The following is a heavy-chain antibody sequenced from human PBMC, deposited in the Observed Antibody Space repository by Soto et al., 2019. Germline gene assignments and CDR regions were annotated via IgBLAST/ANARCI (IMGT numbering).Heavy chain of an antibody. D-gene: IGHD2-2*01. V-gene: IGHV1-69*01. Sequence: QVQLVQSGAEVKKPGSSVKVSCKASGGTFSSYAISWVRQAPGQGLEWMGGIIPIFGTANYAQKFQGRVTITADESTSTTYMELSSLRSEDTAVYYCASSFEYIVVATSRRGMDVWGQGTTVTVSS. J-gene: IGHJ6*02. CDR1: GGTFSSYA. CDR3: ASSFEYIVVATSRRGMDV. CDR2: IIPIFGTA.